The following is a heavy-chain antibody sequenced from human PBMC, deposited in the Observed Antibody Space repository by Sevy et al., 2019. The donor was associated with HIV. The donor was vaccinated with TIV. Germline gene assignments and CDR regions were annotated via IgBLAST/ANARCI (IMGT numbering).Heavy chain of an antibody. V-gene: IGHV3-74*01. CDR3: ASSKQQLENWFDP. Sequence: GGSLRLSCATSGFTFSNYWMHWVRQAPGKGLVWVSRISTDGTTTTYADSVKGRFTISRDNAKNTLYLQMNSLRAEDTAVYYCASSKQQLENWFDPWGQGTLVTVSS. CDR2: ISTDGTTT. CDR1: GFTFSNYW. D-gene: IGHD6-13*01. J-gene: IGHJ5*02.